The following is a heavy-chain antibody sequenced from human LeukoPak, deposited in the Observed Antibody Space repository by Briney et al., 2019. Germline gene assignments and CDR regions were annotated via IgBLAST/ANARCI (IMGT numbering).Heavy chain of an antibody. Sequence: GGSLRLSCAASGFTFSRYGMHWVRQAPGKGLEWVAVIWYDGSNRQYVDSVKGRFTISRDNSKNTLYLQMNSLRADDTAVYYCARDFGFSPSSGYSFDYWGQGTLATVSS. CDR1: GFTFSRYG. V-gene: IGHV3-33*01. CDR2: IWYDGSNR. J-gene: IGHJ4*02. D-gene: IGHD3-22*01. CDR3: ARDFGFSPSSGYSFDY.